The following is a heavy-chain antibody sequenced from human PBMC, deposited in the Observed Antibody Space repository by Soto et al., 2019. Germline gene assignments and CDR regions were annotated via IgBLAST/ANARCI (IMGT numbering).Heavy chain of an antibody. CDR1: GYTFTSYD. D-gene: IGHD6-19*01. V-gene: IGHV1-8*01. Sequence: ASVKVSCKASGYTFTSYDINWVRQATGQGLEWMGWMNPNSGNTGYAQKFQGRVTMTRNTSISTAYMELSSLRSEDTAVYYCARDNAVAGNTWGYYYYYYMDVWGKGTTVTVSS. CDR3: ARDNAVAGNTWGYYYYYYMDV. CDR2: MNPNSGNT. J-gene: IGHJ6*03.